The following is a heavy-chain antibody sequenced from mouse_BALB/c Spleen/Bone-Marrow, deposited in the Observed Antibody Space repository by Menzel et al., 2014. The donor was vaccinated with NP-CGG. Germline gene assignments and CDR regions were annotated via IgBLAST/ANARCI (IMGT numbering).Heavy chain of an antibody. CDR1: GFTFTDYY. CDR2: IRNKANGYTT. CDR3: ARDENVGIYWYFGV. Sequence: EVKLQESGGGSVQPGGSLRLSCATSGFTFTDYYMSWVRQPPGKALEWLGFIRNKANGYTTEYSASVKGRFTISRDNSQRILYLQMNTLRAEDSATYYCARDENVGIYWYFGVWGAGTTVIVSS. J-gene: IGHJ1*01. V-gene: IGHV7-3*02.